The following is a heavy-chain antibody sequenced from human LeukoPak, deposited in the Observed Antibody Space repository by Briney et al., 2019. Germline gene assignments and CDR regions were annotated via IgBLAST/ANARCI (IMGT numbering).Heavy chain of an antibody. D-gene: IGHD1-20*01. V-gene: IGHV3-30*02. Sequence: GGSLRLSCAASGFTFSSYGMHWVRQAPGKGLEWVAVIWYDGSNKYYADSVKGRFTISRDNSKNTLYLQMNSLRAEDTAVYYCAKEWLGYNWNAAPFDYWGQGTLVTVSS. CDR2: IWYDGSNK. CDR3: AKEWLGYNWNAAPFDY. J-gene: IGHJ4*02. CDR1: GFTFSSYG.